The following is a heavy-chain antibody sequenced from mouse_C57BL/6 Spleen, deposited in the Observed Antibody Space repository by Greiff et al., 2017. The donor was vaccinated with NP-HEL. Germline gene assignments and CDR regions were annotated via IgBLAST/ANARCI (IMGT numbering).Heavy chain of an antibody. D-gene: IGHD1-1*01. V-gene: IGHV1-61*01. Sequence: VQLQQPGAELVRPGSSVKLSCKASGYTFTSYWMDWVKQRPGQGLEWIGNIYPSDSETHYNQKFKDKATLTVDKSSSTAYMQLSSLTSEDSAVYYCASYYGSSPLAYWGQGTLVTVSA. J-gene: IGHJ3*01. CDR3: ASYYGSSPLAY. CDR2: IYPSDSET. CDR1: GYTFTSYW.